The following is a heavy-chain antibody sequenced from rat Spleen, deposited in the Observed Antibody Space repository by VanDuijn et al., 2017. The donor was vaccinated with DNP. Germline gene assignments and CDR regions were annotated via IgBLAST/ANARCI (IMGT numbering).Heavy chain of an antibody. CDR1: GFSLADFS. J-gene: IGHJ4*01. CDR3: MSVAMDA. V-gene: IGHV2-19*01. Sequence: QVQLKESGPGLVQPSQTLSLTCTVSGFSLADFSVHWVHQTPEKGLEWLAAMSSGGSTYYNSTLKSRLSLSRDTSTNQIFLKMNSLQIEDTAIYFCMSVAMDAWGQGTSVTVSS. CDR2: MSSGGST.